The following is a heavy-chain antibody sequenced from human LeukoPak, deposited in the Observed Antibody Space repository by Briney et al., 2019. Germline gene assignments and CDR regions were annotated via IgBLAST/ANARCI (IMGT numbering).Heavy chain of an antibody. CDR3: ARADYGDGVYFDY. Sequence: SETLSLTGTVSGGSISSSSYYWGWIRQPPGKGLEWIGSIYYSGSTYYNPSLKSRVTISVDTSKNQFSLKLSSVTAADTAVYYCARADYGDGVYFDYWGQGTLVTVSS. D-gene: IGHD4-17*01. V-gene: IGHV4-39*01. CDR2: IYYSGST. J-gene: IGHJ4*02. CDR1: GGSISSSSYY.